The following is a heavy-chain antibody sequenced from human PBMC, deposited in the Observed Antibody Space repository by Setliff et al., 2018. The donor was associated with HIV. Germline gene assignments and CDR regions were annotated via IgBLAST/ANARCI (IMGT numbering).Heavy chain of an antibody. D-gene: IGHD3-22*01. CDR2: INPSGGST. J-gene: IGHJ3*02. CDR3: AGVFGVYYDKEGPYDAFDI. Sequence: ASVKVSCKASGYTFTNYYIHWVRQAPGQGLEWMGIINPSGGSTNYAQKFQGRVTITTDESTSTAYMELSSLRSEDTAVYYCAGVFGVYYDKEGPYDAFDIWGQGTMVTVSS. V-gene: IGHV1-46*01. CDR1: GYTFTNYY.